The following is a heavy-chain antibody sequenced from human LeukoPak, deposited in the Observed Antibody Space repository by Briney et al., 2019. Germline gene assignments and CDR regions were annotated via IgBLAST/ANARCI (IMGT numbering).Heavy chain of an antibody. D-gene: IGHD6-19*01. J-gene: IGHJ6*02. V-gene: IGHV4-39*07. CDR3: ARDYGVAADYYYYGMDV. CDR2: IYYSGST. CDR1: GGSISSSSYY. Sequence: PSETLSLTCTVSGGSISSSSYYWGWIRQPPGKGLEWIGSIYYSGSTYYNPSLKSRVTISVDTSKNQFSLKLSSVTAADTAVYYCARDYGVAADYYYYGMDVWGQGTTVTVSS.